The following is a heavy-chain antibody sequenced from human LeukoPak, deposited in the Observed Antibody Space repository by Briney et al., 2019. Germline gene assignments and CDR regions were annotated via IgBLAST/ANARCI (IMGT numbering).Heavy chain of an antibody. D-gene: IGHD2-15*01. CDR2: IRYDGSDK. CDR1: GFTFSYYG. Sequence: GGSLRLSCAASGFTFSYYGMHCVRQAPGKGLEWVAFIRYDGSDKYYANSVKGRFIISRDNSKNTLYLQMNRLRAEDTAVYYCAKSHQDMWARDSYYYYSMDVWGKGTTVTVSS. CDR3: AKSHQDMWARDSYYYYSMDV. J-gene: IGHJ6*03. V-gene: IGHV3-30*02.